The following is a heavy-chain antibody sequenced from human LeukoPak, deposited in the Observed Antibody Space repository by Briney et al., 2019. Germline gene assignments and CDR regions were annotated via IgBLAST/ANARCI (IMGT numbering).Heavy chain of an antibody. CDR3: ARVVRYCSGGSCQSPWFDP. CDR1: GGTFTSYA. V-gene: IGHV1-69*13. CDR2: IIPIFGTA. J-gene: IGHJ5*02. Sequence: SVKVSCKASGGTFTSYAISWVGQAPGQGREGMGGIIPIFGTANYAKKFQGRVTIPADESTSTAYMELSSLRSEYTAVYYCARVVRYCSGGSCQSPWFDPWGQGTLVTVSS. D-gene: IGHD2-15*01.